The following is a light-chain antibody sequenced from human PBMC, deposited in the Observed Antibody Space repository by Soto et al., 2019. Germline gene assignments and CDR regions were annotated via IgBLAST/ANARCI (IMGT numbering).Light chain of an antibody. CDR3: GTWDSSLSAYV. Sequence: QSVLTQPPSVSAAPGQKVNISCSGSSSNIGNDYVSWYQQLPGTAPKLIIYDNNERPSGIPDRFSGSKSGTSATLGITGLQTGDEADYYCGTWDSSLSAYVFGTGTKLTVL. J-gene: IGLJ1*01. V-gene: IGLV1-51*01. CDR2: DNN. CDR1: SSNIGNDY.